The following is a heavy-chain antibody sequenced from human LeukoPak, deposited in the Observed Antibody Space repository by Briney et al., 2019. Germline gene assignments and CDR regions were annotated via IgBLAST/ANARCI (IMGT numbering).Heavy chain of an antibody. CDR2: FSATDGSA. CDR1: GFTFSSYA. Sequence: GSLLLSCAASGFTFSSYAMTWVRPAPGKGLEWVSAFSATDGSAQYAESVEGRFTISRDNSKNTLFLQMNSLGAEDTAVYYCARAKIAAAGTGAFDVWGQGTLVTVSS. V-gene: IGHV3-23*01. J-gene: IGHJ3*01. CDR3: ARAKIAAAGTGAFDV. D-gene: IGHD6-13*01.